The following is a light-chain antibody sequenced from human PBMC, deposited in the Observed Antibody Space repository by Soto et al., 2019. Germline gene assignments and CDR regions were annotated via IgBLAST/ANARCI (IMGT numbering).Light chain of an antibody. Sequence: EIVLTQSPATLSLSPGERATLSCRASQSVSSYLAWYQQKPGQAPRLLIYDASNRATGIPARFSGSGSGTDFTLTISSLEPDDFAVYYCQQRSNWPPEGTFGQGTRLEIK. CDR3: QQRSNWPPEGT. V-gene: IGKV3-11*01. CDR1: QSVSSY. CDR2: DAS. J-gene: IGKJ5*01.